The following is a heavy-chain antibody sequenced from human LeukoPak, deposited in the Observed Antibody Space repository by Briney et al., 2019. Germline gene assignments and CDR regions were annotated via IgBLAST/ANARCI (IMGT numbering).Heavy chain of an antibody. D-gene: IGHD6-13*01. Sequence: ASVKVSCKASGYTFTSYDINWVRQATGQGLEWMGWMNPNSGNTGYAQKFQGRVTMTRNTSISTAYMELSSLRSEDTAVYYCARSLISSWYLLGYYGMDVWGQGTTVTVSS. CDR1: GYTFTSYD. V-gene: IGHV1-8*01. CDR3: ARSLISSWYLLGYYGMDV. CDR2: MNPNSGNT. J-gene: IGHJ6*02.